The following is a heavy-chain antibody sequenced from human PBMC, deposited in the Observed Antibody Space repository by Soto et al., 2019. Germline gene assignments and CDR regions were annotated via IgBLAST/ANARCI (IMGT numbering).Heavy chain of an antibody. D-gene: IGHD2-2*01. CDR3: ATLIEDQMLHHRFDP. V-gene: IGHV5-51*01. J-gene: IGHJ5*02. Sequence: GESLQISCRGSGYSFTSYWIGWVRQMPGKGLQWMGIIHPGDSDPKYSPSFQGQVSISVDRSISTAYLQWSSLKASDTAMYYCATLIEDQMLHHRFDPCGQGTLVTVAS. CDR2: IHPGDSDP. CDR1: GYSFTSYW.